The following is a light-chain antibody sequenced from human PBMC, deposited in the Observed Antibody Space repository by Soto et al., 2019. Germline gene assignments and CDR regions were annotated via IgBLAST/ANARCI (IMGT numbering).Light chain of an antibody. CDR3: CSYAGSNTWV. J-gene: IGLJ3*02. Sequence: QSALTQPRSVSGSPGQSVTISCTGTSSDVGGYNYVSWYQQHPGKAPKLMIYDVSKRPSGVPDRFSGSKSGNTASLTISGLQAEDEADYYCCSYAGSNTWVVGVGTKVTVL. CDR1: SSDVGGYNY. V-gene: IGLV2-11*01. CDR2: DVS.